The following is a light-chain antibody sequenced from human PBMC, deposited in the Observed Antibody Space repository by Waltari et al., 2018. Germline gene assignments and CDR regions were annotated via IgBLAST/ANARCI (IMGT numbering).Light chain of an antibody. CDR2: DAS. Sequence: GDRVTITCRASQGSSSALAWYQQKPGKAPKLLIYDASSLESGVPSRFSGSGSGTDFTLTISSLQPEDFATYYCQQFNSYPPYTFGQGTKLEIK. V-gene: IGKV1-13*02. J-gene: IGKJ2*01. CDR1: QGSSSA. CDR3: QQFNSYPPYT.